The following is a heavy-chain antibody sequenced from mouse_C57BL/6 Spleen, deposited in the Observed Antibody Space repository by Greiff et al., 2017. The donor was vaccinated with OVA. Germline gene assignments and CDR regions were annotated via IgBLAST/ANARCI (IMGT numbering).Heavy chain of an antibody. V-gene: IGHV1-54*01. CDR2: INPGSGGT. CDR1: GYAFTNYL. J-gene: IGHJ4*01. Sequence: VQLQQSGAELVRPGTSVKVSCKASGYAFTNYLIEWVKQRPGQGLEWIGVINPGSGGTNYNEKFKGKATLTADKSSSTAYMQLSSLTSEDSAVYFCARSHYDGYVSGAMDYWGQGTSVTVSS. D-gene: IGHD2-3*01. CDR3: ARSHYDGYVSGAMDY.